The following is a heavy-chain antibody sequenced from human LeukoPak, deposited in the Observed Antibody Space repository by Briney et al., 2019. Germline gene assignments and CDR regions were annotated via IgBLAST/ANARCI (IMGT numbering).Heavy chain of an antibody. CDR3: ARDRWPDAFDI. CDR1: GGSVSSGSYY. CDR2: IYYSGST. J-gene: IGHJ3*02. D-gene: IGHD5-24*01. V-gene: IGHV4-61*01. Sequence: PSETQSLTCTVSGGSVSSGSYYWSWIRQPPGKGLEWIGYIYYSGSTIYNPSLKSRVTISVDTSKNQFSLKLSSVTAADTAVYYCARDRWPDAFDIWGQGTMVTVSS.